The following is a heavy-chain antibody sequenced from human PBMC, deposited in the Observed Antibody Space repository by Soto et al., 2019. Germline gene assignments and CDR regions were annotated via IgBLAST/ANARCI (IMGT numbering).Heavy chain of an antibody. Sequence: EVQLLESGGGLVQPGGSLRLSCAASGLTFSDHSMTWVRQAPGKGLEWVSAILGNGRNTYYADSVKGRFTISRDNSRSTLYLQMNSLRVEDTAVYLCAGRGGGAYYFDYWGQGTLVTVSS. J-gene: IGHJ4*02. V-gene: IGHV3-23*01. CDR2: ILGNGRNT. CDR3: AGRGGGAYYFDY. CDR1: GLTFSDHS. D-gene: IGHD3-10*01.